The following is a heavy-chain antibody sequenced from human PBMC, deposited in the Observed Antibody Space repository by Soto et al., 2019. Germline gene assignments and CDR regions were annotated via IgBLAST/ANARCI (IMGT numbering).Heavy chain of an antibody. V-gene: IGHV4-31*03. Sequence: QVQLQESGPRLVKPSQTLSLTCTVSGGSITSGGYYWNWVRQLPGKGLDWIGNIFYSGKTHYSPSLQSRVTISVDTSNDQFSLNLRSVTAADTAVYYCVRELYGSGMDDWGQGILVTVSS. D-gene: IGHD3-10*01. CDR2: IFYSGKT. CDR3: VRELYGSGMDD. CDR1: GGSITSGGYY. J-gene: IGHJ4*02.